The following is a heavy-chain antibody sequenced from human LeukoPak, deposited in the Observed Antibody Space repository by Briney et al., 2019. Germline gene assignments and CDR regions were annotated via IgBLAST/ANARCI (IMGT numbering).Heavy chain of an antibody. CDR2: INPHNGDT. D-gene: IGHD3-10*01. J-gene: IGHJ3*02. V-gene: IGHV1-2*02. Sequence: ASVKVSCKTSGYTLTAYYMHWVRQAPGQGLEWMGWINPHNGDTNYAQKFQGRVTMTRDTSISTAYMELSSLRSDDTAVYYCARDRGRPDAFNIWGQGTMVTVSS. CDR3: ARDRGRPDAFNI. CDR1: GYTLTAYY.